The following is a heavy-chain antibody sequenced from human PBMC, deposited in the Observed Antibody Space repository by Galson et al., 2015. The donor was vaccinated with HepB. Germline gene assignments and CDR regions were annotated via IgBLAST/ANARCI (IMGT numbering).Heavy chain of an antibody. CDR1: GFTFDDYT. J-gene: IGHJ2*01. CDR2: IWYDGSNK. D-gene: IGHD5-24*01. V-gene: IGHV3-33*08. CDR3: ARAGRERWLHPRVWYFDL. Sequence: SLRLSCAASGFTFDDYTMHWVRQAPGKGLEWVAVIWYDGSNKYYADSVKGRFTISRDNSKNTLYLQMNSLRAEDTAVYYCARAGRERWLHPRVWYFDLWGRGTLVTVSS.